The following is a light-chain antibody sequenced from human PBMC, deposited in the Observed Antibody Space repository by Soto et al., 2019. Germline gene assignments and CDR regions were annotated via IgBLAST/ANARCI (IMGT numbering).Light chain of an antibody. Sequence: LKLADGTVSWYPKGRAFLSCRASQSISSSYLAWYQQKPGQAPRLLIYGASSRATGIPDRFSGSGSGTDFTLTINRVAPEDLAVYFCQQYVSLPITFGQGTRLEIK. CDR3: QQYVSLPIT. CDR2: GAS. CDR1: QSISSSY. V-gene: IGKV3-20*01. J-gene: IGKJ5*01.